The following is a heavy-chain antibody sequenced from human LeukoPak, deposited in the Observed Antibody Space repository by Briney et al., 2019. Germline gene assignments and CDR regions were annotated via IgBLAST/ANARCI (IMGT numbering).Heavy chain of an antibody. J-gene: IGHJ4*02. V-gene: IGHV3-74*01. CDR1: GFTFSNYL. D-gene: IGHD7-27*01. CDR3: ARDETEATLTGIDY. Sequence: GGSLRLSCAASGFTFSNYLMHWVRQTPGKGLVWISRISTDGSFTNYADSVKGRFSISRDNAKNTLYLQMNSLRAEDTAVYYCARDETEATLTGIDYWGQGTLVTVSS. CDR2: ISTDGSFT.